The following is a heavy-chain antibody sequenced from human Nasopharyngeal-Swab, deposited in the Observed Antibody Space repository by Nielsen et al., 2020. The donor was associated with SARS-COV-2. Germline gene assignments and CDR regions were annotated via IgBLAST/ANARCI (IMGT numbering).Heavy chain of an antibody. Sequence: SVKVSCKPSVYTPTSYALHWVRQAPGQRLEWMGWINGGNGNTKYSQKFQGRVTITRDTSASTAYMELSSLRSEDTAVYYCARDCSSGVRYFDWLSPGYNWFDPWGQGTLVIVSS. CDR2: INGGNGNT. J-gene: IGHJ5*02. CDR3: ARDCSSGVRYFDWLSPGYNWFDP. D-gene: IGHD3-9*01. V-gene: IGHV1-3*01. CDR1: VYTPTSYA.